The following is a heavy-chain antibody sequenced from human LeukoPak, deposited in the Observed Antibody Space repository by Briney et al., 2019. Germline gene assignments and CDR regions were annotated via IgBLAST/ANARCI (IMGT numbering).Heavy chain of an antibody. Sequence: SETLSLTRTVSGGSISSYYWSWIRQPPGKGLEWIGYIYYSGSTNYNPSLKSRVTISVDTSKNQFSLKLSSVTAADTAVYYCARDRGYDYVWGTPADAFDIWGQGTMVTVSS. J-gene: IGHJ3*02. CDR3: ARDRGYDYVWGTPADAFDI. V-gene: IGHV4-59*01. CDR1: GGSISSYY. D-gene: IGHD3-16*01. CDR2: IYYSGST.